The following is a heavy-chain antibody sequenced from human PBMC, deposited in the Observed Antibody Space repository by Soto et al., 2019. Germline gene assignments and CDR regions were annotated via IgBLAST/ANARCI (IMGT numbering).Heavy chain of an antibody. CDR2: IYYSGST. Sequence: SETLSLTCTLSGRSISTSSSHWAWIRQPPGKGLEWIASIYYSGSTYYNPSLKSRATISVDTSKNQFSLKLTSVTAADTAVYYCAREYESSPTDWGQGTLVTVS. CDR1: GRSISTSSSH. D-gene: IGHD6-13*01. V-gene: IGHV4-39*02. CDR3: AREYESSPTD. J-gene: IGHJ4*02.